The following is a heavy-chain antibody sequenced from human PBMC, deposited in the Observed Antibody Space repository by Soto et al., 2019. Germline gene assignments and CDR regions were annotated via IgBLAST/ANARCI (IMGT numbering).Heavy chain of an antibody. D-gene: IGHD2-8*01. CDR3: ARVPLMVDAQYYYYMDV. J-gene: IGHJ6*03. CDR2: ISAYNGNT. CDR1: GYTFTSYG. Sequence: QVQLVQSGAEVKKPGASVKVSCKASGYTFTSYGLTWVRQAPGQGLEWMGWISAYNGNTNYAQKLQGRVTMTTDTCTSPSYMDLRSLTSDDTAVYYCARVPLMVDAQYYYYMDVWGKGTTVTVSS. V-gene: IGHV1-18*01.